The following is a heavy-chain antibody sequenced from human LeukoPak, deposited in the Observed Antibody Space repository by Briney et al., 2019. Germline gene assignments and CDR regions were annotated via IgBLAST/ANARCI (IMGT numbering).Heavy chain of an antibody. V-gene: IGHV3-11*01. CDR1: GFTFSDYY. CDR2: ISSSASTI. J-gene: IGHJ4*02. D-gene: IGHD2-21*02. CDR3: ARGYCGGDCYYPLYFDP. Sequence: GGSLRLSCAASGFTFSDYYMSWIRQAPGKGLEWVSFISSSASTIYYADSVKGRFTISRDNAKNSLYLQMNSLRAEDTAVYYCARGYCGGDCYYPLYFDPWGQGTLVTVSS.